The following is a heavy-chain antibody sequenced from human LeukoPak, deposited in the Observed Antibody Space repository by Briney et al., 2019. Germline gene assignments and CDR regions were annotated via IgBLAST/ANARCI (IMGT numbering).Heavy chain of an antibody. CDR2: ISSSGSTI. J-gene: IGHJ6*02. V-gene: IGHV3-11*01. D-gene: IGHD3-16*01. Sequence: GGSLRLSCAASGFTFSDYYMSWLRQAPGKGLEWVSYISSSGSTIYYADSVKGRFTISRDNAKNSLYLQMNSLRAEDTAVYYCARDNFDYARWMDVWGQGTTVTVSS. CDR3: ARDNFDYARWMDV. CDR1: GFTFSDYY.